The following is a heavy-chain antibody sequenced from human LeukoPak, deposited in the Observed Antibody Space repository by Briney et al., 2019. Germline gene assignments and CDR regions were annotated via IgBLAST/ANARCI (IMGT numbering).Heavy chain of an antibody. CDR1: GFTFSSYA. V-gene: IGHV3-64*05. D-gene: IGHD1-26*01. CDR2: ISGNEGDT. J-gene: IGHJ4*02. CDR3: VKGNSGSYYSAFDS. Sequence: GGSLRLSCAASGFTFSSYAMYWVRQAPGKGLEFVSGISGNEGDTYYADSVKGRFTISRDNSKNTLYFQMSSLRAEDTAVYYCVKGNSGSYYSAFDSWGQGTLVTASS.